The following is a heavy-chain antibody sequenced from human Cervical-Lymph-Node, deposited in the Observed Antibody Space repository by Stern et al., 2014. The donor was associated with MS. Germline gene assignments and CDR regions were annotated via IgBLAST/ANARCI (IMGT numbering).Heavy chain of an antibody. J-gene: IGHJ3*02. CDR1: GYSFTRYG. CDR3: ARGLLGSENAFDI. V-gene: IGHV1-18*01. CDR2: ISADYGNT. Sequence: VQLVESGAEVMKPGASVKVSCTASGYSFTRYGISLVRPAPGQGLEWMGCISADYGNTNYAQKLQSRVTMTTDASTSTAYMELRSLRSDDTAVYYCARGLLGSENAFDIWGQGTMVTVSS. D-gene: IGHD2-15*01.